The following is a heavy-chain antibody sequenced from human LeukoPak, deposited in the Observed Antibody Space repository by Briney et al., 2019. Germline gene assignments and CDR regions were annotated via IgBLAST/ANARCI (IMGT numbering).Heavy chain of an antibody. CDR1: GGTFSSYA. D-gene: IGHD3-22*01. J-gene: IGHJ3*02. V-gene: IGHV1-69*13. CDR2: IIPLFGTA. CDR3: ARAEREYYYDSSGYYYGAFDI. Sequence: SVKVSCKASGGTFSSYAISWVRQAPGQGLEWMGGIIPLFGTANYAQKFQGRVTITADESMSTAYMELSSLRSEDTAVYYCARAEREYYYDSSGYYYGAFDIWGQGTMVTVSS.